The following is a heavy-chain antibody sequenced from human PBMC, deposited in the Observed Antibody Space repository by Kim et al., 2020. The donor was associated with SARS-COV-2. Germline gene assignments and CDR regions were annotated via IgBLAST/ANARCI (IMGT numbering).Heavy chain of an antibody. V-gene: IGHV4-39*01. CDR1: GGSISSSSYY. CDR2: IYYSGST. D-gene: IGHD3-22*01. CDR3: ARQGDYYDSSGYYCVKFFDY. J-gene: IGHJ4*02. Sequence: SETLSLTCTVSGGSISSSSYYWGWIRQPPGKGLEWIGSIYYSGSTYYNPSLKSRVTISVDTSKNQFSLKLSSVTAADTAVYYCARQGDYYDSSGYYCVKFFDYWGQGTLVTVSS.